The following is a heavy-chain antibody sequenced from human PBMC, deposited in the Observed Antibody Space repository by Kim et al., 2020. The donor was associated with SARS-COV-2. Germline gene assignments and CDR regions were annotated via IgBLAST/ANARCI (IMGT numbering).Heavy chain of an antibody. J-gene: IGHJ6*02. CDR3: TTVLVGSRFLEWLALMDV. CDR2: IKSKTDGGTT. V-gene: IGHV3-15*01. Sequence: GGSLRLSCAASGFTFSNAWMSWVRQAPGKGLEWVGRIKSKTDGGTTDYAAPVKGRFTISRDDSKNTLYLQMNSLKTEDTAVYYCTTVLVGSRFLEWLALMDVWGQGTTVTVSS. CDR1: GFTFSNAW. D-gene: IGHD3-3*01.